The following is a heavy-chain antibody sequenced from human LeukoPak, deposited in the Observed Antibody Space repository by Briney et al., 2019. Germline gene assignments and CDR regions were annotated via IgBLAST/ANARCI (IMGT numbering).Heavy chain of an antibody. Sequence: GGSLRLSCAASGFTFDDYAMHWVRQAPGKGLEWVSGISWNSGSIGYADSVKGRFTISRDNAKNSLYLQMNSLRAEATALYYCAKSMVVTAPLDAFDIWGQGTMVTVSS. D-gene: IGHD2-21*02. CDR3: AKSMVVTAPLDAFDI. J-gene: IGHJ3*02. CDR2: ISWNSGSI. V-gene: IGHV3-9*01. CDR1: GFTFDDYA.